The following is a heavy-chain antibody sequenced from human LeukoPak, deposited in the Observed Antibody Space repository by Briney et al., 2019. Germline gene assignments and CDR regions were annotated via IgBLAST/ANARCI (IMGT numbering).Heavy chain of an antibody. CDR2: ISYDGRNK. Sequence: PGGSLRLSCAASGFTFSSYAMHWVRQAPGKGLEWVAVISYDGRNKYYPDSVKGRFTFTKDNSKNTLYLQMNSLRAEDTAVYYCAKDGDYYGSGSKGYYFDYWGRGTLVTVSS. CDR1: GFTFSSYA. J-gene: IGHJ4*02. D-gene: IGHD3-10*01. V-gene: IGHV3-30*04. CDR3: AKDGDYYGSGSKGYYFDY.